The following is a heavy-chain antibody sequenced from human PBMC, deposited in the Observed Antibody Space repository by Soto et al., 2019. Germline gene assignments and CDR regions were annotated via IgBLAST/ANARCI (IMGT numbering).Heavy chain of an antibody. D-gene: IGHD6-19*01. Sequence: GGSLRLSSAAAGFPFSSYAMSWIRQAPGKGLEWVSAISGSGGSTYYADSVKGRFTISRDNSKNTLYLQMNSLRAEDTAVYYCAKDSSGWPFDYWGQGTLVTVSS. J-gene: IGHJ4*02. CDR2: ISGSGGST. CDR3: AKDSSGWPFDY. CDR1: GFPFSSYA. V-gene: IGHV3-23*01.